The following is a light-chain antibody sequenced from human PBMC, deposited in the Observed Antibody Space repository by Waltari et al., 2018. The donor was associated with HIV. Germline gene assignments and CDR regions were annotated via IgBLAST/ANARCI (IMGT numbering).Light chain of an antibody. CDR3: CSYAGSHTPWV. CDR2: DVS. J-gene: IGLJ3*02. Sequence: QSALTQPRSVTGSPGQSVTISCTGTSSDVGGYNYVSWYQQHPGKAPKLIIYDVSNRPPGVPDRFSGSKSGNTASLTISGLQAEDEVHYYCCSYAGSHTPWVFGGGTKVTVL. V-gene: IGLV2-11*01. CDR1: SSDVGGYNY.